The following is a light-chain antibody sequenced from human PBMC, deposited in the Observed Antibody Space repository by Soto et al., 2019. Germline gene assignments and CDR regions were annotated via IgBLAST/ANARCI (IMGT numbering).Light chain of an antibody. V-gene: IGKV3-20*01. Sequence: IVLTQSPGTLSLSPGERATLSCRARQSISNNYLAWYQQKPGQSPRLLIYGASNRATAIPDRFSGSRSGTDFTLTISRLEPEDFAVYYCQQYGSSGTFGQGTKVDIK. J-gene: IGKJ1*01. CDR3: QQYGSSGT. CDR1: QSISNNY. CDR2: GAS.